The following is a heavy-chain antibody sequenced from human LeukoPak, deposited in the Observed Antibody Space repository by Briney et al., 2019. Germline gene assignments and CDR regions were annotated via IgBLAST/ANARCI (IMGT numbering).Heavy chain of an antibody. CDR2: ISGSGGST. V-gene: IGHV3-23*01. J-gene: IGHJ5*02. CDR3: AKDSYVLLWFGASEA. D-gene: IGHD3-10*01. CDR1: GFTFSSYA. Sequence: GGSLRLSCAASGFTFSSYAMSWVRQAPGKGLEWVSAISGSGGSTYYADSVKGRFTISRDNSKNTLYLQMNSLRAEDTAVYYCAKDSYVLLWFGASEAWGQGTLVTVSS.